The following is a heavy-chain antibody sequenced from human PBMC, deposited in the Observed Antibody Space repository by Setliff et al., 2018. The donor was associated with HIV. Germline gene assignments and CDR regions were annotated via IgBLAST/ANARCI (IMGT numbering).Heavy chain of an antibody. Sequence: PGGSLRLSCAASGFTFSSYSMNWVRQAPGKGLEWVSSISSSSSYIYYADSVKGRFTISRDNAKNSLYLQMNSLRAEDTAVYYCARGQVPYSYGYDYFDYWGQGPLVTVSS. CDR3: ARGQVPYSYGYDYFDY. CDR2: ISSSSSYI. D-gene: IGHD5-18*01. J-gene: IGHJ4*02. V-gene: IGHV3-21*01. CDR1: GFTFSSYS.